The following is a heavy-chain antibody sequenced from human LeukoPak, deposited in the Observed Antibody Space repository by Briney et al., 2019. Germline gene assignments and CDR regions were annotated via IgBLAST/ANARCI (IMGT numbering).Heavy chain of an antibody. J-gene: IGHJ4*02. CDR2: INHSGST. CDR3: ARVPAARLDRYFDY. CDR1: GGSFSGYY. D-gene: IGHD6-6*01. V-gene: IGHV4-34*01. Sequence: SETLSLTCAVYGGSFSGYYWSWIRQPPGKGLEWIGEINHSGSTNYNPSLKSRVTISVDTSKNQFSLKLSSVTAADTAVYYCARVPAARLDRYFDYWGQGTLVTVSS.